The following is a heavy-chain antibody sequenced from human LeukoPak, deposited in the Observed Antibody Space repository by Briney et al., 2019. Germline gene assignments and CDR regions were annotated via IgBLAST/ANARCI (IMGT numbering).Heavy chain of an antibody. CDR3: AKTSLGHHPSYSTMDV. J-gene: IGHJ6*02. CDR2: IGGSGEST. CDR1: GFIFSTYG. Sequence: GGSLRPSCAASGFIFSTYGMIWVRQAPGKGLEWVAGIGGSGESTFYPDSVQGRFTISRDNSKNTLYLQVNSLRAEDTAVYYCAKTSLGHHPSYSTMDVWGQGTTVTVSS. V-gene: IGHV3-23*01. D-gene: IGHD2-15*01.